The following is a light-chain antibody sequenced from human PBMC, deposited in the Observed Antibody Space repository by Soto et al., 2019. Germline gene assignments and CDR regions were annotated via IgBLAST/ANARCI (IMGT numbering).Light chain of an antibody. V-gene: IGLV1-44*01. CDR2: GNN. CDR1: SSNIGSNT. CDR3: GTWDSSLSAVV. Sequence: QSVLTQPPSASGTPGQRVTISCSGSSSNIGSNTVNWYQQLPGTAPKLLIYGNNQRPSGITDRFSGSKSGTSATLGITGLQTGDEADYYCGTWDSSLSAVVFGGGTKVTVL. J-gene: IGLJ2*01.